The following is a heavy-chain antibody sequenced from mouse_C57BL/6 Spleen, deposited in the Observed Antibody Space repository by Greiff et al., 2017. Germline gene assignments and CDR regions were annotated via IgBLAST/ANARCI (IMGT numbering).Heavy chain of an antibody. Sequence: DVKLVESGGGLVQPGGSMKLSCVASGFTFSNYWMNWVRQSPEKGLEWVAQIRLKSDNYATHYAESVKGRFTISRDDSKSSVYLQMNNLRAEDTGIYYCTGRLPLAYWGQGTLVTVSA. CDR2: IRLKSDNYAT. CDR1: GFTFSNYW. CDR3: TGRLPLAY. J-gene: IGHJ3*01. V-gene: IGHV6-3*01. D-gene: IGHD2-2*01.